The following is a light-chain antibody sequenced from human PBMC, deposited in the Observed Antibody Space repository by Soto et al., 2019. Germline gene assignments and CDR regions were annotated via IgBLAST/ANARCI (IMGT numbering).Light chain of an antibody. CDR1: QDIRND. CDR2: GIS. V-gene: IGKV1-17*01. J-gene: IGKJ1*01. CDR3: LQYNDLPPT. Sequence: DIQMTQSPSSLSASVGDRVTITCRASQDIRNDFAWYQQKPGKAPKRLIYGISSLQSGVPSRFSGSGSGTELTLLITSLQPEDFATYFCLQYNDLPPTFGLGTTVAIK.